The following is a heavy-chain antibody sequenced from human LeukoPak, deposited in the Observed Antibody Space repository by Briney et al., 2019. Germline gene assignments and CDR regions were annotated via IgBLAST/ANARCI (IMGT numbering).Heavy chain of an antibody. J-gene: IGHJ4*02. V-gene: IGHV4-31*03. CDR3: ARFLGAAGYSDY. D-gene: IGHD5-12*01. CDR2: IYYTGST. CDR1: GDSISNGGYY. Sequence: KPSETLSLTCTVSGDSISNGGYYWNWIRQHPGQGLEWIGYIYYTGSTYYNPSLKSRVTISVDRSKNQFSLKLSSVTAADTAVYYCARFLGAAGYSDYWGQGTLVTVSS.